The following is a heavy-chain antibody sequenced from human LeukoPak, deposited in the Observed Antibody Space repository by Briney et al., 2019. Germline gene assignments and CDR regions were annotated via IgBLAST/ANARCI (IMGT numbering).Heavy chain of an antibody. CDR2: FDPEDGET. J-gene: IGHJ5*02. Sequence: ASAKVSCKVSGYTLTELSMHWVRQAPGKGLEWMGGFDPEDGETIYAQKFQGRVTTTEDTSTDTAYMELSSLRSEDTAVYYCATVVAYYDILTGSQYPNWFDPWGQGTLVTVSS. CDR1: GYTLTELS. D-gene: IGHD3-9*01. V-gene: IGHV1-24*01. CDR3: ATVVAYYDILTGSQYPNWFDP.